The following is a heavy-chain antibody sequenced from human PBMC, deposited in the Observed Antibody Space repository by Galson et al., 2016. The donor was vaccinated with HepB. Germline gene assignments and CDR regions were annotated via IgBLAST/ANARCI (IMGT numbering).Heavy chain of an antibody. CDR3: VGGGSGC. CDR1: GFAFSNSW. D-gene: IGHD2-15*01. V-gene: IGHV3-7*01. CDR2: INQLGSEK. J-gene: IGHJ4*02. Sequence: SLRLSCAASGFAFSNSWMNWARQAPGKGLEWVATINQLGSEKFYVDSVKGRFTISRENAKNSLYLQMNSLRAEDAALDYCVGGGSGCWGQGTLVTVSS.